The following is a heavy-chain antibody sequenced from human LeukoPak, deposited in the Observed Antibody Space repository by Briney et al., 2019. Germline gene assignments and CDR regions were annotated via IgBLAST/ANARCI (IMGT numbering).Heavy chain of an antibody. J-gene: IGHJ4*02. V-gene: IGHV4-61*02. D-gene: IGHD6-19*01. CDR1: GGSISSGSYH. CDR3: ARESAVAGKGYDY. CDR2: IYTSGST. Sequence: SETLSLTCTVSGGSISSGSYHWSWIRQPAGKGLEWIGRIYTSGSTNYNPSLKSRVTISVDTSKNQFSLKLSSVTAADTAVYYCARESAVAGKGYDYWGQGTLVTVSS.